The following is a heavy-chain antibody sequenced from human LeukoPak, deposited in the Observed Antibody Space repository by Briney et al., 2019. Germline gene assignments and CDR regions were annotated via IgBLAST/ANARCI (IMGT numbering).Heavy chain of an antibody. D-gene: IGHD6-13*01. Sequence: SETLSLTCTVSGGSISSYYWSWIRQPPGKGLEWIGYIYYSGSTTYNPPLKSRVTISVDTSKNQFSLKLSSVTAADTAVYYWASGRQQLAHYGMDVWGQGTTVTVSS. CDR1: GGSISSYY. V-gene: IGHV4-59*01. CDR2: IYYSGST. CDR3: ASGRQQLAHYGMDV. J-gene: IGHJ6*02.